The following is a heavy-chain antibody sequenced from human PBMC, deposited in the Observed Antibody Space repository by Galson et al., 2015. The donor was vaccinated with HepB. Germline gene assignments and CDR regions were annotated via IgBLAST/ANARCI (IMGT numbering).Heavy chain of an antibody. CDR1: GFTFSSYS. V-gene: IGHV3-21*01. CDR3: ARGGKYCSGGSCYSGRYFDL. D-gene: IGHD2-15*01. Sequence: SLRLSCAASGFTFSSYSMNWVRQAPGKGLEWVSSISSSSSYIYYADSVKGRFTISRDNAKNSLYLQMNSLRAEDTAVYYCARGGKYCSGGSCYSGRYFDLWGRGTLVTVSS. J-gene: IGHJ2*01. CDR2: ISSSSSYI.